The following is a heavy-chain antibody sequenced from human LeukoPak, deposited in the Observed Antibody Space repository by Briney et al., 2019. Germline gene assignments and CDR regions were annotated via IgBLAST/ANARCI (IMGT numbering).Heavy chain of an antibody. CDR1: GFTVSSNY. D-gene: IGHD3-22*01. J-gene: IGHJ4*02. CDR2: IYSGGST. Sequence: GGSLRLSCVASGFTVSSNYMSWVRQAPGKGLEWVSVIYSGGSTYYADSVKGRFTISRDNSKNTLYLQMNSLRAEDTAVYYCAKEGPYYYDSSGLREGMVNWGQGTLVTVSS. V-gene: IGHV3-66*01. CDR3: AKEGPYYYDSSGLREGMVN.